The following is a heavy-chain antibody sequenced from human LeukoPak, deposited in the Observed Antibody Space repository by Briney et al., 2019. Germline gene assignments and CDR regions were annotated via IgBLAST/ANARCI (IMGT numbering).Heavy chain of an antibody. D-gene: IGHD2-2*02. Sequence: SETLSLTCTVSGGSISSYYWSWIRQPPGKGLEWIGYIYYSGSTNYNPSLKSRVTISVDTSKNQFSLKLSSVTAADTAVYYCARQEKFCSSTSCYTSFDAFDIWGQGTMVTVSS. CDR1: GGSISSYY. J-gene: IGHJ3*02. V-gene: IGHV4-59*08. CDR2: IYYSGST. CDR3: ARQEKFCSSTSCYTSFDAFDI.